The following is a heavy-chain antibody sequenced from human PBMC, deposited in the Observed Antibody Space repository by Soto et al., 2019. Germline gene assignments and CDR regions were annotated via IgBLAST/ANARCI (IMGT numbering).Heavy chain of an antibody. V-gene: IGHV4-31*03. CDR1: GDSISRGGYY. J-gene: IGHJ5*02. CDR3: ARDGAGAYGLGWFDP. CDR2: IYHSGST. Sequence: QVQLQESGPGLVKPSQTLSLTCTVSGDSISRGGYYWNWLRQHPRKGLERIGYIYHSGSTIYNPSLSRRVTXPXXXSXNRLSLDLSNVTAADTAVYYCARDGAGAYGLGWFDPWGQGILVTVSS. D-gene: IGHD2-21*01.